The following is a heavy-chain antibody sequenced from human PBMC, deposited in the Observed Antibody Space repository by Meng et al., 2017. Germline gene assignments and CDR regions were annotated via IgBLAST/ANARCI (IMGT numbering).Heavy chain of an antibody. J-gene: IGHJ3*02. V-gene: IGHV3-9*01. CDR1: GFTFNGYA. CDR3: AKDIRAEVEGWFGEVSEGFDI. D-gene: IGHD3-10*01. Sequence: GGSLRLSCAASGFTFNGYAMHWVRQAPGKGLEWVSGISWNSGSIGYADSVKGRFTISRDNAKNSLYLQMNSLRGEDTALYYCAKDIRAEVEGWFGEVSEGFDIWGQGTMVTVSS. CDR2: ISWNSGSI.